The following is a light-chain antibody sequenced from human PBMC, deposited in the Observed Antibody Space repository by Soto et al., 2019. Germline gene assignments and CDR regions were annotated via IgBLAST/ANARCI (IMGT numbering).Light chain of an antibody. Sequence: DIVMTQSPLSLPVTPGEPASISCRSSQSLLHSNGYNYLDWYLQKSGQSPQLLIYLGSNRASGVPDRFSGCGSGTDFTLKISRVEAEDVGVYYCMQALQTPLTFGGGTKVEIK. CDR1: QSLLHSNGYNY. J-gene: IGKJ4*01. CDR2: LGS. CDR3: MQALQTPLT. V-gene: IGKV2-28*01.